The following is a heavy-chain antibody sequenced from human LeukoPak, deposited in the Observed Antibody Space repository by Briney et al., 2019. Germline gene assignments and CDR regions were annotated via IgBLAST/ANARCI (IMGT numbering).Heavy chain of an antibody. CDR3: ARDTGENWFDP. V-gene: IGHV3-74*01. J-gene: IGHJ5*02. D-gene: IGHD3-16*01. CDR2: INSDGINT. Sequence: GGSLRLSCAASGFTFSNYWMHWVRQAPGKGLVWVSRINSDGINTSYADSVKGRFTISRDNAKNSLYLQMNSLRAEDTAVYYCARDTGENWFDPWGQGTLVTVSS. CDR1: GFTFSNYW.